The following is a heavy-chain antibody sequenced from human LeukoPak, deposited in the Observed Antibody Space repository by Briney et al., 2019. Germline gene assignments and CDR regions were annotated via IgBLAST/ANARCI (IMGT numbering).Heavy chain of an antibody. J-gene: IGHJ4*02. V-gene: IGHV3-21*01. CDR3: ARDFSPTYYDSWCGYYPYYYFDY. Sequence: PGGSLRLSCAASGFTFSSYSMNWVRQAPGKGLEWVSSISSSSSYIYYADSVKGRFTISRDNAKNSLYLQMNSLRAEDTAVYYCARDFSPTYYDSWCGYYPYYYFDYWGQGTLVTVFS. CDR2: ISSSSSYI. CDR1: GFTFSSYS. D-gene: IGHD3-3*01.